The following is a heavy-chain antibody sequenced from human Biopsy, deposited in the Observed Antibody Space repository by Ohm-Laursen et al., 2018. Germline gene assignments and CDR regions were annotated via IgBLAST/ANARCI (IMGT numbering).Heavy chain of an antibody. V-gene: IGHV4-59*08. J-gene: IGHJ4*02. CDR2: ISNSGNT. Sequence: SDTLSLTCAVSRDSISNYYWSWIRQPPGKGLEWIGFISNSGNTNYNPSLKSRVTISVDTSKNQISLKLDSVTAADTAVFYCARRGSGGRSFDYWGQGSLVTVSS. CDR3: ARRGSGGRSFDY. D-gene: IGHD2-15*01. CDR1: RDSISNYY.